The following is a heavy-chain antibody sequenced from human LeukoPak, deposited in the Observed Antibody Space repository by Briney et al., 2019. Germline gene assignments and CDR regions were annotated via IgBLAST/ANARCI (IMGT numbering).Heavy chain of an antibody. J-gene: IGHJ4*02. CDR2: ISSSGSTI. D-gene: IGHD1-26*01. CDR3: ARIGVVGATSFYVQSYYFDY. V-gene: IGHV3-11*01. Sequence: GGSLRLSCAASGFTFSDYYMSWIRQAPGKGLEWVSYISSSGSTIYYADSVKGRFTISRDNAKNSLYLQMNSLRAEDTAVYYCARIGVVGATSFYVQSYYFDYWGQGTLVTVSS. CDR1: GFTFSDYY.